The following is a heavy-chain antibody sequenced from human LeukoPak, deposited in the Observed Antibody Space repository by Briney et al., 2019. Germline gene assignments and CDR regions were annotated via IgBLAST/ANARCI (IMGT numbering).Heavy chain of an antibody. CDR2: FDPEDGET. Sequence: ASVKVSCKASGYTFTSYGISWVRQAPGQGLEWMGGFDPEDGETIYAQKFQGRVTMTRDTSISTAYMELSRLRSDDTAVYYCARDYGGNAAYYWGQGTLVTVSS. CDR3: ARDYGGNAAYY. CDR1: GYTFTSYG. V-gene: IGHV1-18*01. J-gene: IGHJ4*02. D-gene: IGHD4-23*01.